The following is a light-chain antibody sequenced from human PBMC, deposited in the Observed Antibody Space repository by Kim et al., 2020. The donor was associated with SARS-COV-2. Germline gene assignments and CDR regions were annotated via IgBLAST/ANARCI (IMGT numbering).Light chain of an antibody. CDR2: RNN. CDR1: TSNIGTNY. CDR3: ATWDDSLSGPV. V-gene: IGLV1-47*01. Sequence: QPVLTQPPSASGTPGQRVTISCSGSTSNIGTNYVSWYQQLPGTAPKLLIYRNNQRPLGVPDRFSGSKSGTSASLAISGLRSEDEADYSCATWDDSLSGPVFGGGTQLTVL. J-gene: IGLJ3*02.